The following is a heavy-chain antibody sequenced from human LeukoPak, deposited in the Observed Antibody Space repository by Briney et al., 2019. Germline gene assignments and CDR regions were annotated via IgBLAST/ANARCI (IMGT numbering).Heavy chain of an antibody. CDR3: ARGDSSGYYFDY. J-gene: IGHJ4*02. D-gene: IGHD3-22*01. V-gene: IGHV3-20*01. CDR2: INWNGGST. Sequence: GGSLRLSCAASGFTFDDYGMSWVRQAPGKRLEWVSGINWNGGSTGYADSVKGRFTISRDNAKNSLYLQMNSLGAEDTALYHCARGDSSGYYFDYWGQGTLVTVSS. CDR1: GFTFDDYG.